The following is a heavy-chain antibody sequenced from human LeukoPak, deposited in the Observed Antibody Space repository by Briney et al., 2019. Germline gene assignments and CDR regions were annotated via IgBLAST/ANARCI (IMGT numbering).Heavy chain of an antibody. CDR3: VRRVRASMTFDN. J-gene: IGHJ3*02. V-gene: IGHV3-20*01. CDR2: VNWNGGST. CDR1: GFSFSDYW. Sequence: PGGSLRLSCAASGFSFSDYWMSSVRHAPGKGLESVSGVNWNGGSTGYADSVKGRFTISRDNARNVLYLQMNSLRAEDTALYHCVRRVRASMTFDNWGQGAMVTVSS. D-gene: IGHD2-2*01.